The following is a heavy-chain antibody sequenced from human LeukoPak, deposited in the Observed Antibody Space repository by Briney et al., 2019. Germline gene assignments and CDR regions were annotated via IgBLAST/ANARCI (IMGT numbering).Heavy chain of an antibody. V-gene: IGHV4-34*01. D-gene: IGHD2-2*01. Sequence: SETLSLTCAVYGESFSGYYWSWIRQPPGKGLEWIGEINHSGSTNYNPSLKSRVTISVDTSKNQFSLKLSSVTAADTAVYYCARAPGAKVVPAARWFDPWGQGTLVTVSS. J-gene: IGHJ5*02. CDR3: ARAPGAKVVPAARWFDP. CDR2: INHSGST. CDR1: GESFSGYY.